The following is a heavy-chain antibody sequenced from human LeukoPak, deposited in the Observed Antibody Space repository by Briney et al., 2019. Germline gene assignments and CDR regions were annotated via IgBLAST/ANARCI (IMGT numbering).Heavy chain of an antibody. J-gene: IGHJ6*03. CDR1: GYTFTSYD. D-gene: IGHD3-10*01. CDR2: MNPHSGNT. Sequence: ASVKVSCKASGYTFTSYDINWVRQATGQGLEWMGWMNPHSGNTGYAQKFQGRVTITRNTSISTAYMELGSLRSEDTAVYYCARRDYYGSGSYPYYYDYYMDVWGKGTTVTISS. V-gene: IGHV1-8*03. CDR3: ARRDYYGSGSYPYYYDYYMDV.